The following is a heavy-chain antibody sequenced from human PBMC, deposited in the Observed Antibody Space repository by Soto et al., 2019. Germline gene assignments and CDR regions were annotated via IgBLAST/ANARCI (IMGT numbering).Heavy chain of an antibody. CDR3: ARAVAVPADLAY. D-gene: IGHD6-19*01. V-gene: IGHV1-3*05. CDR1: GYTFTVYA. CDR2: INAGNGNT. J-gene: IGHJ4*02. Sequence: QVQLVQSGAEEKKPGASVKVSCKASGYTFTVYAMHWVRQAPGQRLEWMGWINAGNGNTKYSQKFQGRVTITRNTSASTAYMELSSLRSEDTAVYYCARAVAVPADLAYWGRGTLVTVSS.